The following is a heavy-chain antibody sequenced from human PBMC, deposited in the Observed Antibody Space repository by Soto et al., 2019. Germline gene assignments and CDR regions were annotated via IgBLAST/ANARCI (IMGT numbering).Heavy chain of an antibody. D-gene: IGHD3-9*01. V-gene: IGHV4-34*01. CDR3: ARGSGLTGYYRNYYYGMDV. J-gene: IGHJ6*02. CDR1: GGSFSGYY. CDR2: INHSGST. Sequence: SETLSLTCAVYGGSFSGYYWSWIRQPPGKGLEWIGEINHSGSTNYNPSLKSRVTISVDTSKNQFSLKLSSVTAADTAVYYCARGSGLTGYYRNYYYGMDVWGQGTTVTVSS.